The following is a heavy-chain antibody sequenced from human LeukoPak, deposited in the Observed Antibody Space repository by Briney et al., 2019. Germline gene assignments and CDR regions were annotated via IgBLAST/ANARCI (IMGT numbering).Heavy chain of an antibody. D-gene: IGHD2-2*01. Sequence: PGRSLRLSCAASGFTFDDYAMHWVRQAPGKGLEWVSGISWNSGSIGYADSVKGRFTISRDNAKNSLYLQMNSLRAEDTALYYCAKDLRICSSTSCYGGDAFDIWGQGTMVTVSS. CDR1: GFTFDDYA. V-gene: IGHV3-9*01. J-gene: IGHJ3*02. CDR2: ISWNSGSI. CDR3: AKDLRICSSTSCYGGDAFDI.